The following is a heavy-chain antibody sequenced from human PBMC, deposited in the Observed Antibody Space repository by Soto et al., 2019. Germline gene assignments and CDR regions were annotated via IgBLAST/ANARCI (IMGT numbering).Heavy chain of an antibody. CDR3: ARGGFFGVVIFRCAP. J-gene: IGHJ5*02. CDR1: GGTFSSYA. CDR2: IIPIFGTA. V-gene: IGHV1-69*13. Sequence: SVKVSCKASGGTFSSYAISWVRQAPGQGLEWMGGIIPIFGTANYAQKFQGRVTITADESTSTAYMELSSLRSEDTAVYYCARGGFFGVVIFRCAPWGQGPRVTVPS. D-gene: IGHD3-3*01.